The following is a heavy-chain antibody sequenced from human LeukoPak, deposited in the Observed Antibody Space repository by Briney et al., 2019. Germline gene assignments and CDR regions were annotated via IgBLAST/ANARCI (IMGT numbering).Heavy chain of an antibody. CDR3: ARAESDYSYFDY. CDR1: GGSISSYY. J-gene: IGHJ4*02. V-gene: IGHV4-59*01. Sequence: SETLSLTCTVSGGSISSYYWSWIRQPPGKGLEWIGYIYNSGSTNYNSSLKSRLTISADTSKNQFSLKLSSVTAADTAVYYCARAESDYSYFDYWGQGTLVTVSS. CDR2: IYNSGST. D-gene: IGHD4-17*01.